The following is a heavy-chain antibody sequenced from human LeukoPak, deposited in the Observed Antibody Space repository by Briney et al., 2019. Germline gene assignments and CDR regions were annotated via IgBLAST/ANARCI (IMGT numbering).Heavy chain of an antibody. V-gene: IGHV3-23*01. Sequence: GGSLRLSWAASGFTFSSYGMNWVRQAPGKGLEWVSAIVGSGGNTYYADSVKGRFTISRDNAKNSLYLQMNSLRAEDTAVYYCARVRSPRYFDYWGQGTLVTVSS. CDR3: ARVRSPRYFDY. J-gene: IGHJ4*02. CDR2: IVGSGGNT. CDR1: GFTFSSYG.